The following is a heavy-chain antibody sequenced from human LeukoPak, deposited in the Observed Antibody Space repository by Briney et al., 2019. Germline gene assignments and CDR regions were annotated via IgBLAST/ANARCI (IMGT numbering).Heavy chain of an antibody. J-gene: IGHJ4*02. Sequence: PSETLSLTCTVSGGSVSSGSYYWSWIRQPPREGLEWIGYIYYSGSTNYNPSLKSRVTISVDTSKNQFSLKLSSVTAADTAVYYCARGRPPAYWGQGTLVTVSS. CDR3: ARGRPPAY. CDR1: GGSVSSGSYY. CDR2: IYYSGST. V-gene: IGHV4-61*01.